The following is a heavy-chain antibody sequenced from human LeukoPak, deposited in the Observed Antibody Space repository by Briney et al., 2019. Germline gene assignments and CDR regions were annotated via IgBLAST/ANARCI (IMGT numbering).Heavy chain of an antibody. CDR2: IIPIFGTA. CDR1: GGSFSSYA. CDR3: ADGASGQPYYYYYMDV. D-gene: IGHD5-12*01. Sequence: SVKVSCKASGGSFSSYAISWVRQAPGQGLEWMGRIIPIFGTANYAQKFQGRVTITADKSTSTAYMELSSLRSEDTAVYYCADGASGQPYYYYYMDVWGKGTAVTVSS. V-gene: IGHV1-69*06. J-gene: IGHJ6*03.